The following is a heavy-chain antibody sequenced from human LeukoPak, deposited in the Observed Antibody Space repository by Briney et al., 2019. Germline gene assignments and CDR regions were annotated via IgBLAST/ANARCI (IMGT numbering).Heavy chain of an antibody. D-gene: IGHD1-14*01. V-gene: IGHV3-30-3*01. Sequence: PGGSLRLSCAASGFTFSSYAMHWVRQAPGKGLEWVAAISYDGSEDYYADSVKGRFTISRDNSENTLYLQMKTPRAEDTAVYHCASTNYRGGTTGYNWFDPWGQGTLVTVSS. J-gene: IGHJ5*02. CDR2: ISYDGSED. CDR1: GFTFSSYA. CDR3: ASTNYRGGTTGYNWFDP.